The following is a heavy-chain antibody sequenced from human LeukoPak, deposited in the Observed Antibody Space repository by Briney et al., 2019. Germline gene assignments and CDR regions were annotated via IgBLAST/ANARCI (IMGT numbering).Heavy chain of an antibody. CDR1: GGSISSFY. V-gene: IGHV4-59*01. Sequence: PSETLSLTCTVSGGSISSFYWSWIRQPPGKGLEYIGYISYSGTTSYNPSLKSRVTIAVDTSKNQFSLKLISVTAADTAVYYCAREYYYDSSSYYVYYFDYWGQGTLVTVSS. J-gene: IGHJ4*02. CDR2: ISYSGTT. CDR3: AREYYYDSSSYYVYYFDY. D-gene: IGHD3-22*01.